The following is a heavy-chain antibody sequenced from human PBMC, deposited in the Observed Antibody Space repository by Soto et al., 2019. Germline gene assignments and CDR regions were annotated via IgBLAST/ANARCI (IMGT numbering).Heavy chain of an antibody. V-gene: IGHV3-74*01. CDR2: INDVGSIT. D-gene: IGHD3-22*01. Sequence: EVQLVESGGGSVQPGGSLRLSCAGSGFTFSSYWMHWVRQAPGKGLVWVARINDVGSITTYADSVKGRFTISRDNAKNTLYLQMNSLRADDTALYYCARAPAYYFDSSAYYLLDDCFDYWGQGTLVTVSS. J-gene: IGHJ4*02. CDR1: GFTFSSYW. CDR3: ARAPAYYFDSSAYYLLDDCFDY.